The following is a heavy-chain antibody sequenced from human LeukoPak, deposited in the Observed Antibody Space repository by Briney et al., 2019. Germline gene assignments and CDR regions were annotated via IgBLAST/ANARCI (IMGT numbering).Heavy chain of an antibody. D-gene: IGHD6-19*01. CDR2: ISSSGSTI. Sequence: GGSLRLSCAASGFTFSSYEMNWVRQAPGKGLEWVSYISSSGSTIYYADSVKGRFTISRDNAKNSLYLQMNSLRAEDTAVYYCARSSGWYTGFDFWGQGTLVTVSS. CDR3: ARSSGWYTGFDF. J-gene: IGHJ4*02. CDR1: GFTFSSYE. V-gene: IGHV3-48*03.